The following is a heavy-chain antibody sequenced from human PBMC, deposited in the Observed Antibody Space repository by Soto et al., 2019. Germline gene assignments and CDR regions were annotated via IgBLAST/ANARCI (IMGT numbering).Heavy chain of an antibody. CDR2: VNSDESST. D-gene: IGHD3-22*01. CDR1: GFPFSNYY. Sequence: GSLRLSCAASGFPFSNYYMHWVRQAPGKGLVWVSRVNSDESSTSYADSVKGRFTISRDNAKKTLYLQMNSLRAEDTAVYYCAREGDGTTGYYQDYWGHGTLVTVSS. CDR3: AREGDGTTGYYQDY. J-gene: IGHJ4*01. V-gene: IGHV3-74*01.